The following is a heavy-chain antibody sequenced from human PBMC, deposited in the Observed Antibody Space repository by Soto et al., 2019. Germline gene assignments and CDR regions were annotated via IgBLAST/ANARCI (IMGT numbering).Heavy chain of an antibody. CDR3: VASGLSFDY. CDR1: GFTFSSYA. Sequence: QVQLVESGGGVFQPGRSLRLSCAGSGFTFSSYAMHWVRQAPGKGLEWVAVISNDGSKKNYADSVKGRFTISRDNSKNTLDLQMNSLRAEDTAVFYCVASGLSFDYWGQGTLVTVSS. V-gene: IGHV3-30-3*01. D-gene: IGHD3-16*02. CDR2: ISNDGSKK. J-gene: IGHJ4*02.